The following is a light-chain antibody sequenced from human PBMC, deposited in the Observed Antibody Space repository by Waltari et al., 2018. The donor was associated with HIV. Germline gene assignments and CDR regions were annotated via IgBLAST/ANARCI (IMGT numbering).Light chain of an antibody. J-gene: IGLJ3*02. CDR3: SSYATNTWV. CDR1: STDSRFYNR. V-gene: IGLV2-18*02. CDR2: EVT. Sequence: QSALTQPPSVSGSHGQSVTISCTRASTDSRFYNRVSWYQQSPGSAPKLLIYEVTNRPSGVPDRFSGSKSGNTASLTISGLQAEDEGDYYCSSYATNTWVFGGGTKLTVL.